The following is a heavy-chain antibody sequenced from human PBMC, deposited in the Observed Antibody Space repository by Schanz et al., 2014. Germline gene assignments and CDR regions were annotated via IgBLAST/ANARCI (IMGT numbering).Heavy chain of an antibody. D-gene: IGHD1-26*01. CDR2: TKAGGRDI. CDR3: ARDGAGRAPDAFDI. V-gene: IGHV3-48*02. CDR1: GFTVNTNY. Sequence: EMQLVESGGGLIQPGGSLRLSCAVSGFTVNTNYMSWVRQAPGKGLEWISYTKAGGRDIHYADSVKGRFTISRDEVKHSVYLQMNSLRDDDTAVYYCARDGAGRAPDAFDIWGQGTMVTVSS. J-gene: IGHJ3*02.